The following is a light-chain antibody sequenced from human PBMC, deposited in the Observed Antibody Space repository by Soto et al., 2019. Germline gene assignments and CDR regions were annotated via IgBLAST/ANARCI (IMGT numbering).Light chain of an antibody. CDR3: HQYGSSPKLT. J-gene: IGKJ4*01. CDR1: QSVSSSY. CDR2: GAS. V-gene: IGKV3-20*01. Sequence: EIVLTQSPGTLSLSPGERATLSCRASQSVSSSYLAWYQQKPGQAPRLLIYGASSRDTGIPDRFSGSGSGTDFTLNISRLEPEDFAVDYCHQYGSSPKLTFGGGTKVEIK.